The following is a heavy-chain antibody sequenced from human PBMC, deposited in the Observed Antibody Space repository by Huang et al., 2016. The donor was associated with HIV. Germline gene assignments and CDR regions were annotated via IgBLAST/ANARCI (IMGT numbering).Heavy chain of an antibody. V-gene: IGHV3-21*02. CDR3: AYQQWLVGGLNH. D-gene: IGHD6-19*01. Sequence: EVELVESGGGLVKPGGSLRLSCAASGFAFSSYGMTWVRQATGKGLGWVAFIGRDSSYIYYADSVKGRVTISRDNAKSSIYLQLDSLRAEDTAVYYCAYQQWLVGGLNHWGQGTLVVVSS. CDR2: IGRDSSYI. J-gene: IGHJ5*02. CDR1: GFAFSSYG.